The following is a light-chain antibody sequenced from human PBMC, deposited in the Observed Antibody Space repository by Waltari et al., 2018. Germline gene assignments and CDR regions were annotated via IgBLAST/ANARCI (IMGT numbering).Light chain of an antibody. V-gene: IGLV1-44*01. J-gene: IGLJ3*02. CDR3: AAWDDSLNGPV. CDR2: RNE. Sequence: QSVLTQPPSASGTPGQRVTISCSGSSSNIGSNTVNWYLQLPGTAPKLLIYRNEQRASGVPDRVSGSKSGTSAYLAISGLRSEDEAEYYCAAWDDSLNGPVFGGGTKLTVV. CDR1: SSNIGSNT.